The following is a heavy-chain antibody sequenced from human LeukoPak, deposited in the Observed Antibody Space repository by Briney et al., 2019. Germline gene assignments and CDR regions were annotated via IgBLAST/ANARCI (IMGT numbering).Heavy chain of an antibody. D-gene: IGHD3-10*01. CDR3: ARDQGTMVRGSPYSVYGMDV. CDR2: IKQDGSEK. V-gene: IGHV3-7*03. J-gene: IGHJ6*02. Sequence: PGGSLRLSCAASGFTFSNYWMNWVRQAPGKGLEWVASIKQDGSEKYYVDSVKGRFTISRDDAKNSLSLQMNSLRAEDTAVYYCARDQGTMVRGSPYSVYGMDVWGQGTTVTVSS. CDR1: GFTFSNYW.